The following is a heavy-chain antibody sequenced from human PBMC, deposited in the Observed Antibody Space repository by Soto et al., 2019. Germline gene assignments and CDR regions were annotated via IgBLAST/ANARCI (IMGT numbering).Heavy chain of an antibody. Sequence: QVQLVESGGGVVQPGRSLRLSCAASGFTFSSYGMHWVRQAPGKGLEWVAVIWYDGSNKYYADSVKGRFTISRDNSKNTLYLQMNSLSAEDTAVYYCARAYSSPSQSSGMDVWGQGTTVTVSS. J-gene: IGHJ6*02. D-gene: IGHD6-6*01. V-gene: IGHV3-33*01. CDR2: IWYDGSNK. CDR1: GFTFSSYG. CDR3: ARAYSSPSQSSGMDV.